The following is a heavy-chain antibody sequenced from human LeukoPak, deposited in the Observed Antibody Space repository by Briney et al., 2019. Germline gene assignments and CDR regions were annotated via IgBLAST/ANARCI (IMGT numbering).Heavy chain of an antibody. V-gene: IGHV1-18*01. D-gene: IGHD6-6*01. J-gene: IGHJ4*02. CDR2: INAYNGNA. Sequence: ASVKVSCKASGYTLTSFGISWVRQAPGQGLEWMGWINAYNGNANYAQKLQGRVTMTTDTSTSTAYMELRSLRSDDTAVYYCARDFRPGIAARPILDYWGQGTLVTVSS. CDR1: GYTLTSFG. CDR3: ARDFRPGIAARPILDY.